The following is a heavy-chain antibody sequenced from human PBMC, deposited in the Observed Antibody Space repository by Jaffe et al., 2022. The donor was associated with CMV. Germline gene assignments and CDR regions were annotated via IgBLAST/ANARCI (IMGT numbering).Heavy chain of an antibody. J-gene: IGHJ1*01. Sequence: QVQLQQWGAGLLKPSETLSLTCAVYGGSFSGYYWSWIRQPPGKGLEWIGEINHSGSTNYNPSLKSRVTISVDTSKNQFSLKLSSVTAADTAVYYCARIYSGSYYRRFYFQHWGQGTLVTVSS. CDR2: INHSGST. CDR3: ARIYSGSYYRRFYFQH. CDR1: GGSFSGYY. V-gene: IGHV4-34*01. D-gene: IGHD1-26*01.